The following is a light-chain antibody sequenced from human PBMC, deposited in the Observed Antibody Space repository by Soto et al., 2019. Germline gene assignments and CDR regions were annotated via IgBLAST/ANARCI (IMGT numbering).Light chain of an antibody. CDR3: HQYNNSPPDT. J-gene: IGKJ2*01. V-gene: IGKV3-15*01. CDR2: AAS. Sequence: EIVMTQSPATLSVSPGETATLSCRASQTLRNNLAWYQQKPGQAPRLLIYAASTRATGIPARFSGSGSGTEFTLTISNLQSEDFAVYFCHQYNNSPPDTFGQGTKLDIK. CDR1: QTLRNN.